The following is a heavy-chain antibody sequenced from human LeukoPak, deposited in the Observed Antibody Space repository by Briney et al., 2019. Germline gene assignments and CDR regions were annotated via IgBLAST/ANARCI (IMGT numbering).Heavy chain of an antibody. V-gene: IGHV3-66*01. CDR1: GFTVSSNY. J-gene: IGHJ4*02. CDR2: LYSGGST. Sequence: GSLRLSCAASGFTVSSNYMSWVRQAPGKGLEWVSILYSGGSTYYADSVKGRFSISRDNSKNTLYLQMNSLRAEDTAVYYCAGDPDSTGYYDYWGQGTLVTVSS. D-gene: IGHD3-22*01. CDR3: AGDPDSTGYYDY.